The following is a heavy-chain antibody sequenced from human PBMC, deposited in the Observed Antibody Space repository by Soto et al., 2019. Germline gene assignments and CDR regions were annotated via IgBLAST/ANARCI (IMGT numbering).Heavy chain of an antibody. CDR1: CGYIISSSYY. J-gene: IGHJ5*02. CDR2: IYYSGST. D-gene: IGHD2-2*01. V-gene: IGHV4-39*01. Sequence: SETLCLPCTVSCGYIISSSYYWGWISQPPGKGLEWIGSIYYSGSTYYNPSLMSRVTISVDTSKNQFSLKLSSVTAADTAVYYCARQITDIVGVPAAMNWFDPWVKGTLVTVSS. CDR3: ARQITDIVGVPAAMNWFDP.